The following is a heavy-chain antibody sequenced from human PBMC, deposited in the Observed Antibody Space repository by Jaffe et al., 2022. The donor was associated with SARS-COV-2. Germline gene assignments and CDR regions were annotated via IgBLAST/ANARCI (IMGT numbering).Heavy chain of an antibody. Sequence: EVQLVESGGGLVQPGRSLRLSCTASGFTFGDYAMSWVRQAPGKGLEWVGFIRSKAYGGTTEYAASVKGRFTISRDDSKSIAYLQMNSLKTEDTAVYYCTRDRGASSWGQGTLVTVSS. CDR2: IRSKAYGGTT. D-gene: IGHD3-10*01. CDR3: TRDRGASS. V-gene: IGHV3-49*04. J-gene: IGHJ4*02. CDR1: GFTFGDYA.